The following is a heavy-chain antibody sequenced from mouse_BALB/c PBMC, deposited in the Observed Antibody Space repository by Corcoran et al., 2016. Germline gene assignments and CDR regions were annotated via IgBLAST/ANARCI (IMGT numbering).Heavy chain of an antibody. CDR3: ASRYDEAWFAY. J-gene: IGHJ3*01. CDR1: GYTFTSYV. Sequence: EVQLQQSGPELVKPGASVKMSCKASGYTFTSYVMHWVKQKPGQGLEWIGYINPYNDGTKYNEKFKGKATLTSDNSSSTAYMELSSLTSEDSAVYYCASRYDEAWFAYWGQGTLVTVSA. V-gene: IGHV1S136*01. D-gene: IGHD2-14*01. CDR2: INPYNDGT.